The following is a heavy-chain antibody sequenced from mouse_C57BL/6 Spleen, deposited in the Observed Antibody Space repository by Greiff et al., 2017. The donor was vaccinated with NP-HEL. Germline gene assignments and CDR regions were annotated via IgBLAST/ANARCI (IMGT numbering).Heavy chain of an antibody. Sequence: EVQVVESGPGLVKPSQSLSLTCSVTGYSITSGYYWNWIRQFPGNKLEWMGYISYDGSNNYNPSLKNRISITRDTSKNQFFLKLNSVTTEDTATYYCAREADYYGSSSFAYWGQGTLVTVSA. D-gene: IGHD1-1*01. V-gene: IGHV3-6*01. CDR1: GYSITSGYY. CDR2: ISYDGSN. CDR3: AREADYYGSSSFAY. J-gene: IGHJ3*01.